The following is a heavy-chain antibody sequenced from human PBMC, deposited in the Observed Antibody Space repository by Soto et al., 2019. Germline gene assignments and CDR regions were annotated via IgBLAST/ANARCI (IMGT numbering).Heavy chain of an antibody. V-gene: IGHV4-34*01. CDR3: ARMAGPWYFDL. Sequence: SETLSLTCAVHGGSFSGFYWTWIRQPPGKGLEWIGEINHSGSSNYNPPPKSRVTMSLDTSRNQFSLSLNPVTAADTAVYYCARMAGPWYFDLWGRGTLVTVSS. J-gene: IGHJ2*01. CDR1: GGSFSGFY. CDR2: INHSGSS.